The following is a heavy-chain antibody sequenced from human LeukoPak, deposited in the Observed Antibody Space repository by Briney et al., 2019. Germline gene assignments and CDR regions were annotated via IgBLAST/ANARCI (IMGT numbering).Heavy chain of an antibody. J-gene: IGHJ4*02. V-gene: IGHV1-8*03. D-gene: IGHD6-13*01. CDR3: ARGPRAAADDY. CDR2: MNPKSGNT. Sequence: ASVKVSCKASGYTFTGYDINWVRQATGQGLEWMGWMNPKSGNTGYAQKFQGRVTITRNTSISTAYMELSSLTPADTAVYYCARGPRAAADDYWGQGTLVTVSS. CDR1: GYTFTGYD.